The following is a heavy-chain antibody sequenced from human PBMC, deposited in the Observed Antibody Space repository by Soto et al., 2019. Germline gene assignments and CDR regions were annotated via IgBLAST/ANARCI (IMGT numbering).Heavy chain of an antibody. CDR1: GFTFINTG. J-gene: IGHJ4*02. V-gene: IGHV3-23*01. D-gene: IGHD3-22*01. CDR2: ITGNGDTT. Sequence: EVQVLQSGGGLVPPGGSLRLSCAGSGFTFINTGMSWVRQAPGQGLEWVSAITGNGDTTYYADSVKGRFTISRDNSKSTLYLRVNSLRAADTAVYYCAKIDGYFDYWGQGTLVTVSS. CDR3: AKIDGYFDY.